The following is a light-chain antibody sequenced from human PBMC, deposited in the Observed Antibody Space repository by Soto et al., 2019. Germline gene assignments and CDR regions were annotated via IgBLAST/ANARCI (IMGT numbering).Light chain of an antibody. CDR2: DVS. Sequence: QSVLTQPASVSGSPGQSITISCTGTSSDIGGYNYVSWFQQHPGKAPKLMISDVSNRPSGVSNRFSGSKSGNTASLTISGLQAEDEADYYCSSYTRGSTLYVFGTGTKVTGL. CDR3: SSYTRGSTLYV. J-gene: IGLJ1*01. V-gene: IGLV2-14*01. CDR1: SSDIGGYNY.